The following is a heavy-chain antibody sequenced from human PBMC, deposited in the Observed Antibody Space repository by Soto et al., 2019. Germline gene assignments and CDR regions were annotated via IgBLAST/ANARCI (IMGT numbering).Heavy chain of an antibody. V-gene: IGHV3-30*18. D-gene: IGHD6-13*01. CDR2: ISYDGSNK. Sequence: GGSLRLSCAASGFTFSSYGMHWVRQAPGKGLEWVAVISYDGSNKYYADSVKGRFTISRDNSKNTLYLQMNSLGAEDTAVYYCAKVPRQQLVRGYFDYWGQGTLVTVSS. CDR3: AKVPRQQLVRGYFDY. CDR1: GFTFSSYG. J-gene: IGHJ4*02.